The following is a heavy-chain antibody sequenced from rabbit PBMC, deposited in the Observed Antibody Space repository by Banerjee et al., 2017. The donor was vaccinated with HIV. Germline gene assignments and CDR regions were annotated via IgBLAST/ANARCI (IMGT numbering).Heavy chain of an antibody. Sequence: QSLEESGGGLVQPEGSLTLTCTASGFSFSSSYYMCWVRQAPGKGLEWIACIDAGSSGSTYYASWAKGRFTISKTSSTTVTLQMTSLIAADTATYFCARDPAGDGYARFNLWGQGTLVTVS. CDR3: ARDPAGDGYARFNL. D-gene: IGHD6-1*01. J-gene: IGHJ4*01. V-gene: IGHV1S40*01. CDR1: GFSFSSSYY. CDR2: IDAGSSGST.